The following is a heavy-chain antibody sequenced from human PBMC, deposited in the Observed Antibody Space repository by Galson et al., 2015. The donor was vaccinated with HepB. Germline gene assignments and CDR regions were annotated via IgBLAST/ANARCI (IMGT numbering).Heavy chain of an antibody. CDR3: ARGQRGRYYDSSGPSPFDD. V-gene: IGHV1-18*01. J-gene: IGHJ4*02. CDR1: GYTFTSYG. Sequence: SVKVSCQASGYTFTSYGISGVPQAPGQGLEWMGLISAYNGTTSYAQKLQGRVTMTTDTSTSTAYMELRILRSDDTAVYYCARGQRGRYYDSSGPSPFDDWGQGTLVTVSS. CDR2: ISAYNGTT. D-gene: IGHD3-22*01.